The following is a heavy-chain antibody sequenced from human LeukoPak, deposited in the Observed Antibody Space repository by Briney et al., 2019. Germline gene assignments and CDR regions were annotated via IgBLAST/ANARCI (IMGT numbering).Heavy chain of an antibody. CDR3: AKGSGGRFPPPDY. D-gene: IGHD3-16*01. J-gene: IGHJ4*02. CDR2: ISSSSSYI. V-gene: IGHV3-21*04. CDR1: GFTFSSYS. Sequence: GGSLRLSCAASGFTFSSYSMNWVRQAPGKGLEWVSSISSSSSYIYYADSVKGRFTISRDNAKNSLYLQMNSLRAEDMALYYCAKGSGGRFPPPDYWGQGTLVTVSS.